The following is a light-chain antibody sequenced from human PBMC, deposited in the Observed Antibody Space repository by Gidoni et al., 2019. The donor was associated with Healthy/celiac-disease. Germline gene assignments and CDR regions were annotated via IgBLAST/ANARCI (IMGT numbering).Light chain of an antibody. CDR2: ASS. CDR1: QSISSY. CDR3: QQSYSTPET. J-gene: IGKJ1*01. V-gene: IGKV1-39*01. Sequence: DIQMTQSPSSLSASVGARVTITCRASQSISSYLNWYQQKPGKAPKVLIYASSSLQSGVPSRFSGSGYGTDFTLTISSLQPEDFATYYCQQSYSTPETFGQGTKVEIK.